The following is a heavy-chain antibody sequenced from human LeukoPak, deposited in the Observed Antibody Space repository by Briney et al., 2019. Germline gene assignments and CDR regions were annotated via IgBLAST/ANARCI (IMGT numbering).Heavy chain of an antibody. J-gene: IGHJ6*03. V-gene: IGHV1-69*13. D-gene: IGHD2-2*01. Sequence: SVKVSCMASGGTFRSYAISWVRQAPGQGLEWMGGIIPIFGTANYAQKFQGRVTITADESTSTAYVELGSLRSEDTAVYYCARAPAYCSSTSCPEYYCYMDVWGKGTTVTVSS. CDR2: IIPIFGTA. CDR1: GGTFRSYA. CDR3: ARAPAYCSSTSCPEYYCYMDV.